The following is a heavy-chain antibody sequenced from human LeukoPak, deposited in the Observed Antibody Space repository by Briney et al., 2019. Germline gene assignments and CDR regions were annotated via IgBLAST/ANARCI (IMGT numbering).Heavy chain of an antibody. CDR1: GGSISSYY. CDR2: IYYSGST. J-gene: IGHJ6*03. CDR3: ARAGMGDGYYYYMDV. Sequence: SETLSLTCTVSGGSISSYYWSWIRQPPGKGLEWIGYIYYSGSTNYNPSLKSRVTISVDTSKNQFSLKLSSVTAADTAVYYCARAGMGDGYYYYMDVWGKGTTVTASS. V-gene: IGHV4-59*01. D-gene: IGHD3-16*01.